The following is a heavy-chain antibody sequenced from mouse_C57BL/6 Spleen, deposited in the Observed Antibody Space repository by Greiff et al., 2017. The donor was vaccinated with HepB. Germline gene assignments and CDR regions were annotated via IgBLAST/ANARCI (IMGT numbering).Heavy chain of an antibody. CDR2: IDPNSGGT. Sequence: QVQLKQPGAELVRPGASVKLSCKASGYTFTSYWMHWVKQRPGRGLEWIGRIDPNSGGTKYNEKFKSKATLTVDKPSSTAYMQLSSLTSEDSAVYYCARSGVYYPLSFDYWGQGTTLTVSS. J-gene: IGHJ2*01. D-gene: IGHD1-1*01. V-gene: IGHV1-72*01. CDR1: GYTFTSYW. CDR3: ARSGVYYPLSFDY.